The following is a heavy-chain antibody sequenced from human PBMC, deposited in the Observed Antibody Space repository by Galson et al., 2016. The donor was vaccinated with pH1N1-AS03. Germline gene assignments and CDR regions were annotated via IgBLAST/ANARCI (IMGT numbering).Heavy chain of an antibody. D-gene: IGHD2-2*01. Sequence: SVKVSCKASGYTFTGFSINWVRQAPGQGLELMGWINPKSGVTNYAQKFQAWVTMTRDTSSSTAYMELSGLKSDDTAVYYCARDPRGPCTSSTCPTAYYCGMDVWGQGTTVIVSS. CDR3: ARDPRGPCTSSTCPTAYYCGMDV. CDR2: INPKSGVT. CDR1: GYTFTGFS. J-gene: IGHJ6*02. V-gene: IGHV1-2*04.